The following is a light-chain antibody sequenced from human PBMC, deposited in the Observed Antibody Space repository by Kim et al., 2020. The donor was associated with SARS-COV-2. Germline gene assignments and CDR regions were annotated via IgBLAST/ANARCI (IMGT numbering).Light chain of an antibody. Sequence: DIQITQSPSSLSASVGVRVTITCRASQNFANFLNWYQQSPGKAPKLLIYSASSLQSGVPSRFSGSGSVTDLTLTISSLQPENFATFFCQQSYFIPYTFGQGTKLEI. J-gene: IGKJ2*01. CDR2: SAS. CDR1: QNFANF. V-gene: IGKV1-39*01. CDR3: QQSYFIPYT.